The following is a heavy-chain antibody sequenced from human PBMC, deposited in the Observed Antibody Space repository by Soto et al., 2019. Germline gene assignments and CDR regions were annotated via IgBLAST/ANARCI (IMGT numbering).Heavy chain of an antibody. J-gene: IGHJ3*02. CDR1: GGSISSGGYY. Sequence: SETLSLTCTVSGGSISSGGYYWSWIRQHPGKGLDWIGHIYYSGSTYYNPSLKSRVTISVDTAKNQFSLKLSSVTAADTAVYYCAREGLELRNAFDIWGQGTMVTVSS. V-gene: IGHV4-31*03. CDR3: AREGLELRNAFDI. CDR2: IYYSGST. D-gene: IGHD1-7*01.